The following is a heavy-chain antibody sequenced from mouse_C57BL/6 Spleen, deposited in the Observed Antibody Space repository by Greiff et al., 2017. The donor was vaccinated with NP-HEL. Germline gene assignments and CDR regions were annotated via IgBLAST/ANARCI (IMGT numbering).Heavy chain of an antibody. D-gene: IGHD2-2*01. CDR3: ARGGSTMVTPYAMDY. J-gene: IGHJ4*01. CDR2: IDPSDSGT. V-gene: IGHV1-52*01. CDR1: GYTFTSYW. Sequence: VQLQQPGAELVRPGSSVKLSCKASGYTFTSYWMHWVKQRPIQGLEWIGNIDPSDSGTHYNQKFKDKATLTVDKSSSTAYMQLSSLTYEDSAVYDCARGGSTMVTPYAMDYWGQGTSVTVSS.